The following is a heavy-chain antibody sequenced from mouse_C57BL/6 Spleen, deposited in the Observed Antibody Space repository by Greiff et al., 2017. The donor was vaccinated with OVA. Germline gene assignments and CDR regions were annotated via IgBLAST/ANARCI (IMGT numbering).Heavy chain of an antibody. CDR2: IYPGSGST. CDR3: ASLSGYYGSRYEMDY. Sequence: QVQLQQSGAELVKPGASVKMSCKASGYTFTSYWITWVKQRPGQGLEWIGDIYPGSGSTNYNEKFKSKATLTVDTSSSTAYMQLSSLTSEDSAVYYCASLSGYYGSRYEMDYWGQGTSVTVSS. V-gene: IGHV1-55*01. D-gene: IGHD1-1*01. CDR1: GYTFTSYW. J-gene: IGHJ4*01.